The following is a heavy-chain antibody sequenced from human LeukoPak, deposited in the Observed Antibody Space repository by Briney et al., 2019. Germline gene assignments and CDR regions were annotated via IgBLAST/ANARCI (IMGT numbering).Heavy chain of an antibody. V-gene: IGHV3-7*04. Sequence: GGSLRLSCAASGFTFSSYWMSWVRQAPGKGLEWVANIKHDGREKYYVDSVKGRFTISRDNAKNSLYLQMNSLRAEDTAVYYCAREVPGYYDSSGYYDYWGQGTLVTVSS. CDR1: GFTFSSYW. J-gene: IGHJ4*02. D-gene: IGHD3-22*01. CDR2: IKHDGREK. CDR3: AREVPGYYDSSGYYDY.